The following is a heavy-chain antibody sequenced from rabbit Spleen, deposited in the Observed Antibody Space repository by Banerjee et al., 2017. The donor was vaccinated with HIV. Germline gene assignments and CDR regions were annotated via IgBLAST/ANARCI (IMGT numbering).Heavy chain of an antibody. J-gene: IGHJ6*01. CDR2: IYTGNGKN. CDR3: ARDTGSSFSSYGMDL. CDR1: GFSFSSSYD. D-gene: IGHD8-1*01. V-gene: IGHV1S45*01. Sequence: QEQLEESGGGLVKPGASLTLICTASGFSFSSSYDMCWVRQAPGKGLEWIGFIYTGNGKNYYASWAKGRFTISKTSSTTVTLQVTSLTAADTATYFCARDTGSSFSSYGMDLWGQGTLVTVS.